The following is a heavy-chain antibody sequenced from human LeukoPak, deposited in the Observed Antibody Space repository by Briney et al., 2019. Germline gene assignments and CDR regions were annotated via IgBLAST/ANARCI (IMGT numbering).Heavy chain of an antibody. D-gene: IGHD3-22*01. J-gene: IGHJ5*02. CDR2: ISGSGGST. V-gene: IGHV3-23*01. Sequence: PGGSLRLSCAASGFTFSSYAMSWVRQAPGKGLEWVSAISGSGGSTYYADSVKGRFTISRDNSKNTLYLQMNSLRAEDTAVYYRAKDLLRDPYNWFDPWGQGTLVTVSS. CDR3: AKDLLRDPYNWFDP. CDR1: GFTFSSYA.